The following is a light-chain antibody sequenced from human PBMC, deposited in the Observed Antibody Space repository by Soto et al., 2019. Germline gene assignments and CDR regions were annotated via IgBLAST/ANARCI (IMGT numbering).Light chain of an antibody. Sequence: EIVMTQSPVTLSVSPGKRATLSCRAGQSVSSNLAWYQQKPGQAPRLLIYGASTRATGIPARFTGSGSGTEFTLTISSLQFDDSAVYYCQQYNNWWTFGQGTKVEIK. CDR1: QSVSSN. J-gene: IGKJ1*01. V-gene: IGKV3-15*01. CDR2: GAS. CDR3: QQYNNWWT.